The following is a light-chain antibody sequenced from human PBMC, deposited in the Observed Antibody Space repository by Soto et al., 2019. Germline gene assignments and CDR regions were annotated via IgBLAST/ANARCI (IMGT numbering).Light chain of an antibody. V-gene: IGKV3-15*01. J-gene: IGKJ4*01. CDR3: QQYNDRPPLT. CDR1: QSVGTK. Sequence: EIVMTQSPATLSVSPGERATLSCRASQSVGTKLAWYQQKPGQAPRLLIYGASTRATGIPARFSGSGSGTEFTLTISSLQSEDFAVYYCQQYNDRPPLTFGGGTKGDIK. CDR2: GAS.